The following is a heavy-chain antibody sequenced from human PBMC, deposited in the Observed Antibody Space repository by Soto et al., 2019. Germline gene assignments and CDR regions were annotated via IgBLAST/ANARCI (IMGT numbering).Heavy chain of an antibody. Sequence: EVQLLESGGALAQPGGSLRLSCAASGFTFSNYAMSWVRQAPGKGLEWVAAISGGGGSTFYADSVKGRLTISRDNSKNTLHLQVDSLRAEDTAVYYCAKYLRYSSSWYCLHSWGQGTLVTVSS. CDR3: AKYLRYSSSWYCLHS. CDR1: GFTFSNYA. J-gene: IGHJ4*02. CDR2: ISGGGGST. D-gene: IGHD6-13*01. V-gene: IGHV3-23*01.